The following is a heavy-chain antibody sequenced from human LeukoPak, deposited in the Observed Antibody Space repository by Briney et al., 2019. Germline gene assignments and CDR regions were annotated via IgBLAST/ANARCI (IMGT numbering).Heavy chain of an antibody. V-gene: IGHV4-4*02. Sequence: SGTLSLTCAVSGGSISSGSWWSWVRQPPGKGLEWIGEIYHSGSTNYNPSLKSRVTISVDKSKSQFSLRLSSVTAADTAVYYCARKYPPTYYFDFWGQGTLVTVSS. CDR1: GGSISSGSW. J-gene: IGHJ4*02. D-gene: IGHD2/OR15-2a*01. CDR3: ARKYPPTYYFDF. CDR2: IYHSGST.